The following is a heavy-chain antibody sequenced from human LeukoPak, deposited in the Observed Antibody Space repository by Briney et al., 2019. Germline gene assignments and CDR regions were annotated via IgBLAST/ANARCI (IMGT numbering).Heavy chain of an antibody. V-gene: IGHV3-23*01. CDR2: ISGSGGST. J-gene: IGHJ4*02. D-gene: IGHD6-13*01. Sequence: GGSLRLSCAASGFTFSRYAMSWVRQAPGKGLEWVSAISGSGGSTYYADSVKGRFTISRDNSKNTLYLQMNSLRAEDTALYYCARIGYSTSWANFDYWGQGTLVTVSS. CDR1: GFTFSRYA. CDR3: ARIGYSTSWANFDY.